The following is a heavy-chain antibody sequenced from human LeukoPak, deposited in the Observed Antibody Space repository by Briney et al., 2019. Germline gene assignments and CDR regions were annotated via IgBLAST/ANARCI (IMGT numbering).Heavy chain of an antibody. Sequence: GGSLRLSCAASGFTFSSYGMHWVRQAPGKGLEWVAFIRYDGSNKYYADSVKGQFTISRDNSKNTLCLQMNSLRAEDTAVYYCAKDNIVVVPAAITGLDYWGQGTLVTVSS. CDR1: GFTFSSYG. J-gene: IGHJ4*02. CDR3: AKDNIVVVPAAITGLDY. V-gene: IGHV3-30*02. CDR2: IRYDGSNK. D-gene: IGHD2-2*02.